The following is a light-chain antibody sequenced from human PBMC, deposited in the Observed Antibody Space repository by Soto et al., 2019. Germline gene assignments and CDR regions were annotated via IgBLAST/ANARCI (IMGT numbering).Light chain of an antibody. CDR1: QDISNY. V-gene: IGKV1-33*01. Sequence: GDRVTITCQASQDISNYLSWCQQRPGKAPKLLIYDASNSETGVPSRFCGSGSGTDFTFTISSLQPEGIARDHYQRYDNLPTWTFGQGTKVEIK. J-gene: IGKJ1*01. CDR2: DAS. CDR3: QRYDNLPTWT.